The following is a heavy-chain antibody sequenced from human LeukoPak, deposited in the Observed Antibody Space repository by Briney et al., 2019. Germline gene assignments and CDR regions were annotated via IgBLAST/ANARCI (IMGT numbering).Heavy chain of an antibody. J-gene: IGHJ4*02. V-gene: IGHV3-21*06. Sequence: GGSLRLSCAASGFTFSNYNMNWVRQAPEKGLEWVSSITTSSGYMYYADSEKGRFTISRDNAKNSLYLQMNSLRAEDTAVYYCARNQGGPWLLSDYWGQGALVTVSS. CDR2: ITTSSGYM. CDR1: GFTFSNYN. D-gene: IGHD3-22*01. CDR3: ARNQGGPWLLSDY.